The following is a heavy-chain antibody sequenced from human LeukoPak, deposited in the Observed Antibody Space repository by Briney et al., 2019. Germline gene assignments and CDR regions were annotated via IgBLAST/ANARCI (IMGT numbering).Heavy chain of an antibody. D-gene: IGHD3-9*01. CDR2: IYYSGST. V-gene: IGHV4-31*03. CDR1: GGSISSGGYY. CDR3: ARGSPVLRYFDWWWFDP. Sequence: PSETLSLTCTVSGGSISSGGYYWSWIRQHPGEGLEWIGYIYYSGSTYYNPSLKSRVTISVDTSKNQFSLKLSSVTAADTAVYYCARGSPVLRYFDWWWFDPWGQGTLVTVSS. J-gene: IGHJ5*02.